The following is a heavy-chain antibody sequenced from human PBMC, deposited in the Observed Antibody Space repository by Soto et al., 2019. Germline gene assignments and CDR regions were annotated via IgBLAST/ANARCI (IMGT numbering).Heavy chain of an antibody. J-gene: IGHJ5*02. CDR3: AKQHGAWPSNWLDA. CDR2: ISVTGENS. CDR1: QFTFNVYG. Sequence: LRLSCTASQFTFNVYGMSWVRQAPGKGLEWVSSISVTGENSLYADSVRGRFTMSRDNSKDILYLQMNSLRVDDTAMYYCAKQHGAWPSNWLDAWGQGALVTVS. V-gene: IGHV3-23*01.